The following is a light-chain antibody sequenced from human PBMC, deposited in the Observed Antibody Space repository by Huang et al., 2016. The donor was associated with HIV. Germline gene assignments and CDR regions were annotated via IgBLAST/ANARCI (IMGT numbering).Light chain of an antibody. CDR1: QDIRTY. Sequence: DIRMTQSPSPLSVCIGDRVTITCQASQDIRTYLNWYQQKSGKAPKLLIYDASNLQTGVPSRFSGGGSGTHFTLTISSLQPEDIATYFCQQYSGLPPTFGQGTRLDVK. J-gene: IGKJ5*01. CDR2: DAS. CDR3: QQYSGLPPT. V-gene: IGKV1-33*01.